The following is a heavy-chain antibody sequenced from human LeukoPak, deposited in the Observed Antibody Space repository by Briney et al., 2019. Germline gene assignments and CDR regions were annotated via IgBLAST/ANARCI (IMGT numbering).Heavy chain of an antibody. D-gene: IGHD3-9*01. Sequence: SVKVSCKASGGTFSSYAISWVRQAPGQGLEWMGGIIPIFGTANYAQKFQGRVTITADESTSTAYMELRSLRSDDTAVYYCARVRYDAFDIWGQGTMVTVSS. J-gene: IGHJ3*02. CDR3: ARVRYDAFDI. CDR1: GGTFSSYA. CDR2: IIPIFGTA. V-gene: IGHV1-69*13.